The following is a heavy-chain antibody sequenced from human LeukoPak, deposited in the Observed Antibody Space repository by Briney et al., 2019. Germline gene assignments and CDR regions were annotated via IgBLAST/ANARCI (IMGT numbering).Heavy chain of an antibody. V-gene: IGHV3-7*03. CDR1: GFTFSSYW. Sequence: GGSLRLSCAASGFTFSSYWMFWVRQAPGKGLEWVANIKQDGSEKYYVDSVKGRFTISRDNAKNSLYLQMNSLRAEDTALYYCARGSLRWFGGPPGDYWGQGTLVTVSS. D-gene: IGHD3-10*01. CDR3: ARGSLRWFGGPPGDY. J-gene: IGHJ4*02. CDR2: IKQDGSEK.